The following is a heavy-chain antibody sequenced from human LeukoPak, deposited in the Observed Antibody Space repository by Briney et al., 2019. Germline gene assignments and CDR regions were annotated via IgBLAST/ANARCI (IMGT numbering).Heavy chain of an antibody. Sequence: ASVKVSCKASGYTFTIYYMHWVRQAPGQGLEWMGIINPSGGSTSYAQKFQGRVTMTRDTSTSTVYMELSSLRSEDTAVYYCARVLGYSVVVAANPPDYWGQGTLVTVSS. D-gene: IGHD2-15*01. J-gene: IGHJ4*02. CDR3: ARVLGYSVVVAANPPDY. CDR1: GYTFTIYY. V-gene: IGHV1-46*01. CDR2: INPSGGST.